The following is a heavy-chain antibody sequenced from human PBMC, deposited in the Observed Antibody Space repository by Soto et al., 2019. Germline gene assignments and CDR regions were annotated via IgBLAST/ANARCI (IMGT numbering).Heavy chain of an antibody. CDR2: IYWDDSK. CDR3: THAYGGRSLY. CDR1: GFSLPTDRVG. J-gene: IGHJ4*02. Sequence: QITLKESGPTLVKPTQTLTLTCTFSGFSLPTDRVGVGWIRQPPGKALEWLAVIYWDDSKTYRPSLKSRLTTTQNTSKNQVALTRTDMDPVDTATYHCTHAYGGRSLYWGQGTLVTVSS. V-gene: IGHV2-5*02. D-gene: IGHD1-26*01.